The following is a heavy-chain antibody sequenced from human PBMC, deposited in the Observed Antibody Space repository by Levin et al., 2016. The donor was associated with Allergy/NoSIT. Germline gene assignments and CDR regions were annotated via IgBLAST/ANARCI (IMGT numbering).Heavy chain of an antibody. V-gene: IGHV3-23*01. D-gene: IGHD3-10*01. Sequence: WIRQPPGKGLEWVSAISGSGGSTYYADSVKGRFTISRDNSKNTLYLQMNSLRAEDTAVYYCAKLWALAWGQGTLVTVSS. J-gene: IGHJ5*02. CDR2: ISGSGGST. CDR3: AKLWALA.